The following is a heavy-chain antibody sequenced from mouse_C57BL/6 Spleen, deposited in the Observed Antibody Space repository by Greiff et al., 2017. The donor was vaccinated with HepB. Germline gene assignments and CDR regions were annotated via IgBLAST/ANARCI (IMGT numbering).Heavy chain of an antibody. D-gene: IGHD1-1*01. Sequence: QVQLQQPGAELVKPGASVKLSCKASGYTFTSYWMHWVKQRPGRGLEWIGRIDPNSGGTKYNEKFKSKATLTVDKPSSTAYMQLSSLTSEDSAVYYCARSKGFTTVVGREYYFDYWGQGTTLTVSS. CDR1: GYTFTSYW. CDR2: IDPNSGGT. V-gene: IGHV1-72*01. J-gene: IGHJ2*01. CDR3: ARSKGFTTVVGREYYFDY.